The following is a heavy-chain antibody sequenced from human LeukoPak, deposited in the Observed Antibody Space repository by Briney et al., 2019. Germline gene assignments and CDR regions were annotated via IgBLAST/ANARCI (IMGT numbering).Heavy chain of an antibody. D-gene: IGHD2-15*01. CDR2: ISHTGNT. CDR1: GGSISSVGDY. J-gene: IGHJ6*03. Sequence: PSQTLSLTCTVSGGSISSVGDYWSWIRQLPGKGLEWIGYISHTGNTYYNPSLNSRVTISLDTSKNQFSLKLSSVTAADTAVYYCARERAWSDMDVWGKGTTVTVSS. V-gene: IGHV4-31*03. CDR3: ARERAWSDMDV.